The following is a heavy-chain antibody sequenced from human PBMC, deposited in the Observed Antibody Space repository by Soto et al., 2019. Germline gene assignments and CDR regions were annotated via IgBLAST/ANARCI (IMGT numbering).Heavy chain of an antibody. CDR1: GDSVSSNTAA. D-gene: IGHD6-19*01. CDR3: ARGVAGTGFDL. V-gene: IGHV6-1*01. CDR2: TYYRSNWRH. Sequence: PSETLSLTFAISGDSVSSNTAAWNWIRSSPSRGLEWLGRTYYRSNWRHDYAVSVKSRITVNPDTSKNHFSLQLNSVTPDDTAVYYCARGVAGTGFDLWGQGTLVTVS. J-gene: IGHJ4*02.